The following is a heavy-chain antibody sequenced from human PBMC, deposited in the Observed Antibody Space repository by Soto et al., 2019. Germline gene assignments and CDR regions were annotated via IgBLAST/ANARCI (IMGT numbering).Heavy chain of an antibody. CDR1: GGSLSSYY. D-gene: IGHD6-19*01. CDR2: IYYSGST. V-gene: IGHV4-59*01. CDR3: ASSAQYSSGWYEDYYYGMDG. J-gene: IGHJ6*02. Sequence: PSATLSLTCPVSGGSLSSYYWSWIRPPPGKGLEWIGYIYYSGSTNYNPSLKSRVTISVDTSKNQFSLKLSSVTAADTAVYYCASSAQYSSGWYEDYYYGMDGWGQGTTVTVS.